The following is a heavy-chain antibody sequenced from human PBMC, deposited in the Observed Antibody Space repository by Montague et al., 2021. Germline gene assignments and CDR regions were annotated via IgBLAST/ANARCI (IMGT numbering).Heavy chain of an antibody. CDR2: VSHGGRT. V-gene: IGHV4-38-2*02. CDR3: ARERDRYYMDI. CDR1: RSLINSDYY. Sequence: SETLSLTCTVSRSLINSDYYWGWIRQPPGKGLEWMGSVSHGGRTHYNPSLKSRVTISVDTSNNHFSLKLSSVTAADTAMYYCARERDRYYMDIWGKGTTITVSS. J-gene: IGHJ6*03.